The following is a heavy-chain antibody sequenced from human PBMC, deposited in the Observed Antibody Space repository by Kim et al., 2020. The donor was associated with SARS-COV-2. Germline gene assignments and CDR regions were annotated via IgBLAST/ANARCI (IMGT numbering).Heavy chain of an antibody. CDR3: ARAAGGWPSDY. V-gene: IGHV4-31*03. CDR1: GDSITSGGYF. Sequence: SETLSLTCTVSGDSITSGGYFWNWARQHPGKGLEYIGHITYSGSTYYNPSLKSRITMSVDTSQNQFSLELRFVTAADTAVYYCARAAGGWPSDYWGQGTLVTVSS. D-gene: IGHD6-19*01. J-gene: IGHJ4*02. CDR2: ITYSGST.